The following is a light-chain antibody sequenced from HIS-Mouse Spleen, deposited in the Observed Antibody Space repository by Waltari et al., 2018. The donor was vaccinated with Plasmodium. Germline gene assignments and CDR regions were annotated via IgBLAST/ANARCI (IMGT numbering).Light chain of an antibody. CDR3: QAWDSSTVV. CDR1: KLGDKY. Sequence: SYELTQPPSVSVSPGQTASIPCSGDKLGDKYACWYQQKPGQSPVLVIYQDSKRPSGIPRRFSGSNAGNTSTLTISATQAMDEADYYCQAWDSSTVVFGGGTKLTVL. CDR2: QDS. J-gene: IGLJ2*01. V-gene: IGLV3-1*01.